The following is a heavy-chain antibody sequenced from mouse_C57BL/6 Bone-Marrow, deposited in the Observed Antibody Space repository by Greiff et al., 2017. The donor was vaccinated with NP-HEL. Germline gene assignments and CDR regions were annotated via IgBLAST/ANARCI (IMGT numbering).Heavy chain of an antibody. CDR3: ARSPYYYGSSLYAMDY. CDR1: GYTFTSYW. D-gene: IGHD1-1*01. CDR2: IHPNSGST. Sequence: QVQLQQPGAELVKPGASVKLSCKASGYTFTSYWMHWVKQRPGRGLEWIGMIHPNSGSTNYNEKFKSKATLTVDKSSSTAYMQLSSLTSEDSAVYYCARSPYYYGSSLYAMDYWGQGTSVTVSS. V-gene: IGHV1-64*01. J-gene: IGHJ4*01.